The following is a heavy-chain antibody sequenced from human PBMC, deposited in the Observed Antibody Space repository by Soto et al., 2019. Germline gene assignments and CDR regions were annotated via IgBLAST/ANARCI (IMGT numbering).Heavy chain of an antibody. CDR2: ISSSSSYI. Sequence: GGSLRLSCAASGFTFSSYSMNWVRQAPGKGLEWVSSISSSSSYIYYADSVKGRFTISRDNAKNSLYLQMNSLRAEDTAVYYCARLFTGGDAFDIWGQGTMVTVSS. CDR3: ARLFTGGDAFDI. CDR1: GFTFSSYS. J-gene: IGHJ3*02. D-gene: IGHD7-27*01. V-gene: IGHV3-21*01.